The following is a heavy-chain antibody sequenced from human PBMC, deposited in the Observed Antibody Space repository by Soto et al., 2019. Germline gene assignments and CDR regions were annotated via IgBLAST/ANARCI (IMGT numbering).Heavy chain of an antibody. V-gene: IGHV3-15*01. CDR2: IKSKTDGGTT. D-gene: IGHD5-18*01. J-gene: IGHJ6*02. CDR1: GFTFSNAW. Sequence: GGSLRLSCAASGFTFSNAWMSWVRQAPGKGLEWVGRIKSKTDGGTTDYAAPVKGRFTISRDDSKNTLYLQMNSLKTEDTAVYYCTTKLRGYSYGLYYYYGMDVWGQGTTVTVSS. CDR3: TTKLRGYSYGLYYYYGMDV.